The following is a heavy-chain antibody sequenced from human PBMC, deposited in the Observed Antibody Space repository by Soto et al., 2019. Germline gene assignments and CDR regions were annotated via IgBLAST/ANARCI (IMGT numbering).Heavy chain of an antibody. J-gene: IGHJ4*02. D-gene: IGHD6-25*01. Sequence: QVQLQESGPGLVKPSETLSLTCSVSAGSVTSGTYYWSWIRQPPGKGLEWIGSIYYTGTTNYNPSLKSRATVSVDTSKNQFSLKLSSVTAADPAVYYCARADSPHTSGPYWGQGTLVTVSS. CDR1: AGSVTSGTYY. CDR3: ARADSPHTSGPY. CDR2: IYYTGTT. V-gene: IGHV4-61*01.